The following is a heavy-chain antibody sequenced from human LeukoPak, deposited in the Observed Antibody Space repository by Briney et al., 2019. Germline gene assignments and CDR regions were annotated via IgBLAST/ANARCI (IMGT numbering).Heavy chain of an antibody. CDR1: GYSFSNSW. Sequence: GESLKISCKGSGYSFSNSWIAWVRQKPGKGLEWMGTIYPGDSDSRYSPSFEGQVTISADKSISTAYLQWSSLKASDTAMYYCARTYCGGDCDRGDAFDIWGQGTMVTVSS. CDR3: ARTYCGGDCDRGDAFDI. CDR2: IYPGDSDS. V-gene: IGHV5-51*01. D-gene: IGHD2-21*01. J-gene: IGHJ3*02.